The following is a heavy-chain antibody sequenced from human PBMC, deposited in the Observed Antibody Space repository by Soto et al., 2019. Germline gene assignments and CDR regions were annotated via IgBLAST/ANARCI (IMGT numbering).Heavy chain of an antibody. CDR3: ARDRGYCSGGSCYRYYFDY. CDR1: GFTFSSYG. D-gene: IGHD2-15*01. Sequence: QVQLVESGGGVVQPGRSLRLSCAASGFTFSSYGMHWVRQAPGKGLEWVAVIWYDGSNKYYADSVKGRFTISRDNSKKTLYLQMNSLRAEDTAVYYCARDRGYCSGGSCYRYYFDYWGQGTLVTVSS. CDR2: IWYDGSNK. V-gene: IGHV3-33*01. J-gene: IGHJ4*02.